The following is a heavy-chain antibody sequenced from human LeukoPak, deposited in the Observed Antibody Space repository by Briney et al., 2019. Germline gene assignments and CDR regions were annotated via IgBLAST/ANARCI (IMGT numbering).Heavy chain of an antibody. CDR2: IYHSGST. V-gene: IGHV4-38-2*02. Sequence: SETLSLTCTVSGGSISSGYYWGWIRQPPGKGLEWIGSIYHSGSTYYNPSLKSRVTISVDTSKNQFSLKLSSVTAADTAVYYCARRTMTEEKYYFDYWGQGTLVTVSS. J-gene: IGHJ4*02. CDR3: ARRTMTEEKYYFDY. CDR1: GGSISSGYY. D-gene: IGHD3-22*01.